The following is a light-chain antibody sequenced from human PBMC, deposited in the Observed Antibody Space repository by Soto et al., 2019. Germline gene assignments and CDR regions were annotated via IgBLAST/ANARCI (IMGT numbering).Light chain of an antibody. Sequence: QSVLTQPASVSGSPGQSITISCTGTSSDVGAYKYVSWYQQHPGKAPKLMIYDVSYRPSGVSNRFSGSKSGNTASLTISGLQAEDEADYYCSSYTSSSTLFGTGTKVTFL. CDR2: DVS. CDR1: SSDVGAYKY. J-gene: IGLJ1*01. CDR3: SSYTSSSTL. V-gene: IGLV2-14*01.